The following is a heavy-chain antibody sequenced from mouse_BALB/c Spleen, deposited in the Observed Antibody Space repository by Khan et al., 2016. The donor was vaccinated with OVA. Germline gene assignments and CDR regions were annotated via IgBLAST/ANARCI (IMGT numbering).Heavy chain of an antibody. Sequence: EVQPAESGGDLVKTGGSLKLSCAASGFTFSTYGMSWVRPTPDKRLEWVATINSVGHYTYQIDSVKGRFTISRDNAKNFHSLQKNILRSEDTATSYCARIAYCDSRERFAYWGQGTLVTVSA. CDR3: ARIAYCDSRERFAY. D-gene: IGHD2-13*01. CDR1: GFTFSTYG. CDR2: INSVGHYT. J-gene: IGHJ3*01. V-gene: IGHV5-6*01.